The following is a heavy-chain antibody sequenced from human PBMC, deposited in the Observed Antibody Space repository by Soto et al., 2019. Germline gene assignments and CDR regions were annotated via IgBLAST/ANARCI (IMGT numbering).Heavy chain of an antibody. CDR3: ARDSSHDRSFGFDY. Sequence: NPSETLSLTCTVSGDSISSYCWNWIRQPPGKGLEWIGYINPSGYTRYNPSLKTRVTMSVDTSKNQFSLNLSSARAADTAIYYCARDSSHDRSFGFDYWGQGTLVTVSS. CDR2: INPSGYT. V-gene: IGHV4-59*01. J-gene: IGHJ4*02. CDR1: GDSISSYC. D-gene: IGHD3-22*01.